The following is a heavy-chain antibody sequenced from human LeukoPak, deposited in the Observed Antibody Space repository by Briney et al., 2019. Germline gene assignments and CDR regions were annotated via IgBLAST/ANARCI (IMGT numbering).Heavy chain of an antibody. CDR2: IKSKTDGGTT. V-gene: IGHV3-15*01. CDR3: TAVPHDSAV. J-gene: IGHJ4*02. CDR1: KFAFNNAW. Sequence: GGSLRLSCAASKFAFNNAWMSWFRQAPGKGLEWVGHIKSKTDGGTTDYAAPVQGRFTISRNDSKDRLYLQMNSLKTEDTAVYYCTAVPHDSAVWGQGTLVTVSS. D-gene: IGHD3-22*01.